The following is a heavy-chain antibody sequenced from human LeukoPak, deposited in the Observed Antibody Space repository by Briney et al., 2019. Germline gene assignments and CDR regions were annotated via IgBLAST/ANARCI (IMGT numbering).Heavy chain of an antibody. CDR3: AEVRRVGVKADY. CDR1: GGSFSGYY. D-gene: IGHD1-26*01. CDR2: INHSGST. V-gene: IGHV4-34*01. J-gene: IGHJ4*02. Sequence: SETLSLTCAVYGGSFSGYYWSWIRQPPGKGLGWIGEINHSGSTNYNPALKSRVTISVDTSKNQFSLKLSSVNAADTAVSYCAEVRRVGVKADYWGKGTLLTVSS.